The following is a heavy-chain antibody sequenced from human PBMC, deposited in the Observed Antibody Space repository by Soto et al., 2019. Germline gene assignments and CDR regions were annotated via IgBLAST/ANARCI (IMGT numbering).Heavy chain of an antibody. CDR2: INSGKGNT. J-gene: IGHJ4*02. V-gene: IGHV1-3*04. CDR3: ARAGDDCSAASCYVIDY. CDR1: GYTFTRYA. Sequence: GASVKVSCKASGYTFTRYAMHWVRQAPGQRLEWMGWINSGKGNTKYSEKFQGRVTITSDTSASTAYMDLSSLRSEDTAMYYCARAGDDCSAASCYVIDYWGQGTLVTVSS. D-gene: IGHD2-2*01.